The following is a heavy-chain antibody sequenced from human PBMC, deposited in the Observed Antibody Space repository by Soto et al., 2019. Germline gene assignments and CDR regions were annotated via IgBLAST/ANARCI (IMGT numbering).Heavy chain of an antibody. V-gene: IGHV1-18*01. Sequence: QVQLVQSGAEVKKPGASVKVSCKASGYTFTSYGISWVRQAPGQGLEWMGGISAYNGNTNYAQKLQGRVTMTTDTATSRAYVELRSLRPGDTAVYYCASGGGGLPDYYQDSSGYPDAFDIWGQGTMVTVSS. D-gene: IGHD3-22*01. J-gene: IGHJ3*02. CDR2: ISAYNGNT. CDR3: ASGGGGLPDYYQDSSGYPDAFDI. CDR1: GYTFTSYG.